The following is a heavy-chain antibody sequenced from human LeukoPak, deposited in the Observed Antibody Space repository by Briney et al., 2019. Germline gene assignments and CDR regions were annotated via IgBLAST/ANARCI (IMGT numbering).Heavy chain of an antibody. Sequence: TSETLSLTCNVSGASVNSNYWTWIRRPPGKGLEWIGYIYDIGDTKSNPSLKSRVTISMDTPKNQFSLKLTSVTPADTAVYYCARGHCAGGNCYVLGAWGQGTLVTVS. CDR3: ARGHCAGGNCYVLGA. D-gene: IGHD2-8*02. CDR1: GASVNSNY. CDR2: IYDIGDT. V-gene: IGHV4-59*02. J-gene: IGHJ5*02.